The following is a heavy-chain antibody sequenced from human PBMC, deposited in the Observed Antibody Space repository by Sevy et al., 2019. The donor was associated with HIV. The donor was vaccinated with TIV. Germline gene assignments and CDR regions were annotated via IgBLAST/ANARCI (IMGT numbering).Heavy chain of an antibody. CDR2: IRYDGSSK. CDR3: AKDPVDGDYTITH. J-gene: IGHJ4*02. V-gene: IGHV3-30*02. CDR1: GFTFSSYN. D-gene: IGHD4-17*01. Sequence: GGSLRLSCAASGFTFSSYNMHWVRQAPGKGLEWVSFIRYDGSSKYYADSVKGRFTVSRDNSKNTLYLEMNSLRGEDTAVYNCAKDPVDGDYTITHWGQGTLVTVSS.